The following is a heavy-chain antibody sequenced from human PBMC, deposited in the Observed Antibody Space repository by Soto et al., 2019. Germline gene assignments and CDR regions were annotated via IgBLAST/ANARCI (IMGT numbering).Heavy chain of an antibody. V-gene: IGHV3-30*18. CDR1: GFTFSSYG. CDR3: AKELVDIVVVPAAIVGYYYYYGMDV. J-gene: IGHJ6*02. Sequence: QVQLVESGGGVVQPGRSLRLSCAASGFTFSSYGMHWVRQAPGKGLEWVAVISYDGSNKYYADSVKGRFTISRDNSKNTLYRQMNSLRAEDTAVYYCAKELVDIVVVPAAIVGYYYYYGMDVWGQGTTVTVSS. CDR2: ISYDGSNK. D-gene: IGHD2-2*03.